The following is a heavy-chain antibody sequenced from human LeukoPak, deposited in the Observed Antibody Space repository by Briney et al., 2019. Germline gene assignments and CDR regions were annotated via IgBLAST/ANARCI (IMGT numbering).Heavy chain of an antibody. CDR3: ARELTTQTKASCSGGNCLGYFDY. V-gene: IGHV3-7*01. CDR2: IKQDGSEK. D-gene: IGHD2-15*01. CDR1: GFTFNTYW. J-gene: IGHJ4*02. Sequence: PGGSLRLSCAASGFTFNTYWMTWVRQAPGKGLEWVANIKQDGSEKYYVDSVRGGFTIPRDNAKNSLCLQMDSLRAEDTAVYYCARELTTQTKASCSGGNCLGYFDYCGQGTLVTVSS.